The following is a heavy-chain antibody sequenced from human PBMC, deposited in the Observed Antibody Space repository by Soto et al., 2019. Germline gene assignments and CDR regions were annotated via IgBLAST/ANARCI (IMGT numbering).Heavy chain of an antibody. V-gene: IGHV3-30-3*01. D-gene: IGHD3-22*01. CDR2: ISYDGSNK. J-gene: IGHJ3*02. CDR1: GFTFSSYA. CDR3: ARASPYYDSSGPSFDI. Sequence: GGSLRLSCAASGFTFSSYAMHWVRQAPGKGLEWVAVISYDGSNKYYADSVKGRFTISRDNSKNTLYLQMNSLRAEDTAVYYCARASPYYDSSGPSFDIWGQGTMVTVSS.